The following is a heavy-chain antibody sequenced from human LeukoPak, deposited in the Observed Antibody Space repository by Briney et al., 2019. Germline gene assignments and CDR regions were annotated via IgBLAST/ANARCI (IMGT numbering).Heavy chain of an antibody. CDR1: GGSINTYY. CDR3: ARGSVETGYYYGMDV. J-gene: IGHJ6*02. V-gene: IGHV4-59*01. D-gene: IGHD4-23*01. Sequence: SETLSLTCTVSGGSINTYYWSWVRQPPGKGLEWIGYIYSSGSTNYNPSLKSRVTISVDTSKNQFSLKLSSVTAADTAVYYCARGSVETGYYYGMDVWGQGTTVTVSS. CDR2: IYSSGST.